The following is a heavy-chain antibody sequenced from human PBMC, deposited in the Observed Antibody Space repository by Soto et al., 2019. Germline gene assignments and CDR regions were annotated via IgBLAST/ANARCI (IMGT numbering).Heavy chain of an antibody. CDR3: ARTWGVNPALGRPADY. CDR1: GGSISSGGYY. V-gene: IGHV4-31*11. D-gene: IGHD1-26*01. CDR2: IFYSGST. Sequence: QVQLQESGPRLVKPSQTLSLTCAVSGGSISSGGYYWSWIRQHPGKGLEWIGYIFYSGSTYYSPSLKSRVTISVDTSKNQFSLELSYVTAADTAVYYCARTWGVNPALGRPADYWRQGTLVTV. J-gene: IGHJ4*02.